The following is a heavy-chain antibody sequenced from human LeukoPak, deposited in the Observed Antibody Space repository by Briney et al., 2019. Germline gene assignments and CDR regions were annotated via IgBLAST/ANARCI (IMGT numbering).Heavy chain of an antibody. CDR1: GYTFTGYY. CDR3: ASADTIFGVVIGSGAFDI. V-gene: IGHV1-2*06. CDR2: INPNSGGT. Sequence: ASVKVSCKASGYTFTGYYMHWVRQAPGQGLEWMGRINPNSGGTNYAQKFQGRVTMTRDTSISTAYMELSRLRSDDTAVYYCASADTIFGVVIGSGAFDIWGQGTMDTVSS. J-gene: IGHJ3*02. D-gene: IGHD3-3*01.